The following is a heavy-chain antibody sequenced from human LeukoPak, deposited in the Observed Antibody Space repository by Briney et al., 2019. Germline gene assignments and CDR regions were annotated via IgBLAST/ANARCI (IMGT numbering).Heavy chain of an antibody. CDR2: IYYSGST. J-gene: IGHJ4*02. CDR3: YLRYFDREDY. V-gene: IGHV4-59*01. CDR1: GGSISSYY. Sequence: PSETLSLTCTVSGGSISSYYWSWIRQPPGKGLEWIGYIYYSGSTNYNPSLKSRVTISVDTSKNQFSLKLSSVTAADTAVYYCYLRYFDREDYWGQGTLVTVSS. D-gene: IGHD3-9*01.